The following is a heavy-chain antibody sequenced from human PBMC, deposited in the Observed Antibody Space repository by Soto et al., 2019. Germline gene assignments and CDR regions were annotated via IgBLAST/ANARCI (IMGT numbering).Heavy chain of an antibody. D-gene: IGHD6-19*01. CDR1: GGSISSGGYY. CDR3: ARLSSSGWPIDS. J-gene: IGHJ5*01. CDR2: TYYSENT. V-gene: IGHV4-31*03. Sequence: SETLSLTCTVSGGSISSGGYYWNWIRQHPGKGLEWIGYTYYSENTYYNPSLNSRITISADTSKNQFSLKLSSVTAADTAVYYCARLSSSGWPIDSWGHGTLVTVSS.